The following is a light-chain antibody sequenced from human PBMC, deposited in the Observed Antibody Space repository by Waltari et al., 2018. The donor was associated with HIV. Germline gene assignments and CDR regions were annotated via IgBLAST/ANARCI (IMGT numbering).Light chain of an antibody. Sequence: QSVLTQPPSVSAPPGQRVTISCSGGTSNIGTNYVSWYQHVPGMAPRLLIYDNTKRSSGIPARFSGSRSGTSVTQGITGLQTGDEADYYCGTWDSSLSVVVFGGGTKLTVL. J-gene: IGLJ2*01. V-gene: IGLV1-51*01. CDR3: GTWDSSLSVVV. CDR1: TSNIGTNY. CDR2: DNT.